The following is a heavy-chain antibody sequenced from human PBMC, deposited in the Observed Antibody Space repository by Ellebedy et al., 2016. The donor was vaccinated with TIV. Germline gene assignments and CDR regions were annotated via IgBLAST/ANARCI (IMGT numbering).Heavy chain of an antibody. CDR2: IYHSGST. D-gene: IGHD4-17*01. J-gene: IGHJ5*02. CDR1: GGSISSSNW. V-gene: IGHV4-4*02. CDR3: ARGRAMTTVTMRFDP. Sequence: SETLSLTXAISGGSISSSNWWCCVRQPPGKGLEWIGEIYHSGSTNYNPSLKSRVTISVDTSKNQFSLKLSSVTAADTAVYYCARGRAMTTVTMRFDPWGQGTLVTVSS.